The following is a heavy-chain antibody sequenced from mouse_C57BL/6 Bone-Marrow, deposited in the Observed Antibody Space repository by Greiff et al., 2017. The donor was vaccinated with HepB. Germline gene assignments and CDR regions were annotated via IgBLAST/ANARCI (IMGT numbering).Heavy chain of an antibody. CDR3: ARRDSSGSAFAY. CDR1: GYTFTDYN. J-gene: IGHJ3*01. Sequence: EVQLQQSGPELVKPGASVKIPCKASGYTFTDYNMDWVKQSHGKSLEWIGDINPNNGGTIYNQKFKGKATLTVDKSSSTAYMELRSLTSEDTAVYYCARRDSSGSAFAYWGQGTLVTVSA. V-gene: IGHV1-18*01. D-gene: IGHD3-2*02. CDR2: INPNNGGT.